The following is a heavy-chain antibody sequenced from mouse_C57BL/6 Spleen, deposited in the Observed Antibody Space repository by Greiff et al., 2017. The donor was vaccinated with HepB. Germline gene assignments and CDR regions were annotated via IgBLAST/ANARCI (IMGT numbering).Heavy chain of an antibody. J-gene: IGHJ4*01. CDR1: GYSITSGYY. CDR3: ARFLITTVVATRGYAMDY. V-gene: IGHV3-6*01. D-gene: IGHD1-1*01. CDR2: ISYDGSN. Sequence: DVQLQESGPGLVKPSQSLSLTCSVTGYSITSGYYWNWIRQFPGNKLEWMGYISYDGSNNYNPSLKNRISITRDTSKNQFFLKLNSVITEDTATYYCARFLITTVVATRGYAMDYWGQGTSVTVAS.